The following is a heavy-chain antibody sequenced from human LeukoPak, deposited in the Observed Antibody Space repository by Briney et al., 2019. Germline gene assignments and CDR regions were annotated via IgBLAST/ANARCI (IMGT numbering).Heavy chain of an antibody. CDR2: IYYSGST. Sequence: SETLSLTCAVYGGSFSGYYWGWIRQPPGKGLEWIGSIYYSGSTYYNPSLKSRVTISVDTSKNQFSLKPSSVTAADTAVYYCARAGYSSSWYVEDAFDIWGQGTMVTVSS. J-gene: IGHJ3*02. V-gene: IGHV4-34*01. CDR3: ARAGYSSSWYVEDAFDI. D-gene: IGHD6-13*01. CDR1: GGSFSGYY.